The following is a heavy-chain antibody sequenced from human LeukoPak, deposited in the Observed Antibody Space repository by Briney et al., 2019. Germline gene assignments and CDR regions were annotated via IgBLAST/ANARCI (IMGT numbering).Heavy chain of an antibody. CDR1: GGSISTYY. CDR2: IYYSGST. Sequence: SETLSLTCTVSGGSISTYYWSWIRQPPGKGLEWIGYIYYSGSTTYKPSLKSRVTISVDTSKNQFSLKLSSVTTADTAVYYCARLSIVGATNFDYWGQGTLVTVSS. J-gene: IGHJ4*02. D-gene: IGHD1-26*01. V-gene: IGHV4-59*08. CDR3: ARLSIVGATNFDY.